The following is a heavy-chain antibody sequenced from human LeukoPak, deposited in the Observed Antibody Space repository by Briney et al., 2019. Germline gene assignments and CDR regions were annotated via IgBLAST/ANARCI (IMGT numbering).Heavy chain of an antibody. Sequence: ASVKVSCKASGYTFTNHSISWVRQAPGQGLEWMGWISTYYGNTNYAQKLQGRVTMTTDTSTSTAFMELRSLRSDDTAVYYCARDEGYCTITTCYRNWFDPWGQGTLVTVS. CDR1: GYTFTNHS. CDR2: ISTYYGNT. V-gene: IGHV1-18*01. J-gene: IGHJ5*02. CDR3: ARDEGYCTITTCYRNWFDP. D-gene: IGHD2-2*01.